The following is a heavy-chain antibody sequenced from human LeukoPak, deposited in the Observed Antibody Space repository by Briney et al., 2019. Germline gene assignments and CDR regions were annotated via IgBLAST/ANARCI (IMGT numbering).Heavy chain of an antibody. CDR3: ARTGDGYNLDAFDI. J-gene: IGHJ3*02. D-gene: IGHD5-24*01. CDR2: IYSGGST. V-gene: IGHV3-66*02. Sequence: GGSLRLSCAASGFTVSSNYMSWVRQAPGKGLEWVPVIYSGGSTYYADSVKGRFTVSRDNSKNTLYLQMNSLRAEDTAVYYCARTGDGYNLDAFDIWGQGTMVTVSS. CDR1: GFTVSSNY.